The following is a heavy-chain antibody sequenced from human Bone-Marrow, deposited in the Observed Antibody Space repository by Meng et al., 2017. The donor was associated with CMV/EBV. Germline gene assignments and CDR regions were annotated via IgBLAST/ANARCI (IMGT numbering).Heavy chain of an antibody. CDR3: ASEGGSLDV. V-gene: IGHV4-34*01. J-gene: IGHJ6*02. Sequence: GSLRLSCAVYGGSFSGYYWSWIRQPPGKGLEWIGEINHSGSTNYNPSLKSRVTISVDTSKNQFSLKLSSVTAADTAVYYCASEGGSLDVWGQGTTVTVSS. D-gene: IGHD1-26*01. CDR2: INHSGST. CDR1: GGSFSGYY.